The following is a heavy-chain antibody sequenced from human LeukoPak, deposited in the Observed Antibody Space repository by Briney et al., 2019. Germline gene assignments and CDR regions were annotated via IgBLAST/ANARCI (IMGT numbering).Heavy chain of an antibody. J-gene: IGHJ4*02. CDR3: ARVGYDSSGYQRPFDY. Sequence: GGSLRLSCAASGFTFSSYGMHWVRQAPGKGLEWVAVISYDGSNKYYADSVKGRFTISRDNAKNTLYLQMNSLRAEDTAVYYCARVGYDSSGYQRPFDYWGQGTLVTVSS. V-gene: IGHV3-30*03. D-gene: IGHD3-22*01. CDR2: ISYDGSNK. CDR1: GFTFSSYG.